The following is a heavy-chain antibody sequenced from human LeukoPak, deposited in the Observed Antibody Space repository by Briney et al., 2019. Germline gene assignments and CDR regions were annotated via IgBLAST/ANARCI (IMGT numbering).Heavy chain of an antibody. D-gene: IGHD3-16*01. CDR3: ARESDYDFYYYYYMDV. CDR1: GGSISSYY. Sequence: SETLSLTCTVSGGSISSYYWSWIRQPAGKGLEWIGRIYTSGSTNYNPSLKSRVTMSVDTSKNQFSLKLSSVTAADTAVYYCARESDYDFYYYYYMDVWGKGTTVAVSS. V-gene: IGHV4-4*07. J-gene: IGHJ6*03. CDR2: IYTSGST.